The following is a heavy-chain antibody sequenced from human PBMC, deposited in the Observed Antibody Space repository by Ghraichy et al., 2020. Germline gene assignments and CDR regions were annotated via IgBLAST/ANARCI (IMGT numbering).Heavy chain of an antibody. V-gene: IGHV3-21*01. D-gene: IGHD2-15*01. Sequence: GEYLNISCAASGFTFSSYSMNWVRQAPGKGLEWVSSISSSSSYIYYADSVKGRFTISRDNAKNSLYLQMNSLRAEDTAVYYCARLDCSGGSCYSIWGQGTLVTVSS. J-gene: IGHJ4*02. CDR3: ARLDCSGGSCYSI. CDR1: GFTFSSYS. CDR2: ISSSSSYI.